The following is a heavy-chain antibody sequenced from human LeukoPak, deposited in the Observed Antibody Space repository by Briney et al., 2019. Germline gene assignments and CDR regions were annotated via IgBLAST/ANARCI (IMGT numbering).Heavy chain of an antibody. CDR2: INNDGSTT. V-gene: IGHV3-74*01. Sequence: GGSLRLSCAASGFTFNAHWMHWVRQTPEKGLVWLSRINNDGSTTNYADAEKGRFTISRDNAKDTLYPQMNSLRVEDTAVYYCARGLNWNQADYWGEGSLVTVSS. CDR1: GFTFNAHW. J-gene: IGHJ4*02. CDR3: ARGLNWNQADY. D-gene: IGHD1-20*01.